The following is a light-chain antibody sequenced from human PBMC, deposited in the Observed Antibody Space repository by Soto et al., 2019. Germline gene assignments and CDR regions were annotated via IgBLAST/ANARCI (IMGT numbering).Light chain of an antibody. CDR1: SSNIGNNY. CDR2: ENN. CDR3: GTWDIRLNINWV. J-gene: IGLJ3*02. V-gene: IGLV1-51*02. Sequence: QSVLTQPPSVSAAPGQKVTISCSGSSSNIGNNYVSWYQHLPGTAPRLLICENNKRPSGIPDRFSGSKSGTSATLAITGLQTGDEADYYCGTWDIRLNINWVFGGGTKLTVL.